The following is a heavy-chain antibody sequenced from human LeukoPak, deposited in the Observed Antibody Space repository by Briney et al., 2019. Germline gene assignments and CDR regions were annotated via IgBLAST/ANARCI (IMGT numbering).Heavy chain of an antibody. J-gene: IGHJ1*01. Sequence: PGGSLRLSCAASGFIFSNYGMHWVRQAPGKGLEWLAFITSDGYNKYYTDPVRGRFTISRDNSDNTLYLQMNSLRAEDTAVYYCARNHLNYYDSSGQEYFQHWGQGTLVTVSS. CDR1: GFIFSNYG. V-gene: IGHV3-30*12. D-gene: IGHD3-22*01. CDR3: ARNHLNYYDSSGQEYFQH. CDR2: ITSDGYNK.